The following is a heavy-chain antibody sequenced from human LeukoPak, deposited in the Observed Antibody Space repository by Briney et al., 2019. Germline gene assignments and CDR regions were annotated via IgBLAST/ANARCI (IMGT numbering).Heavy chain of an antibody. Sequence: SQTLSLTCAISRDSVSSNSATWNWIRQSPSRCLEWLGRTYYRSKWSNDYAVSVRSRITINPNTSKNKFSLQLISVTPEDTAVYFCARNLAAAATFDYWGQGTLVTVSS. D-gene: IGHD6-13*01. CDR3: ARNLAAAATFDY. CDR1: RDSVSSNSAT. J-gene: IGHJ4*02. CDR2: TYYRSKWSN. V-gene: IGHV6-1*01.